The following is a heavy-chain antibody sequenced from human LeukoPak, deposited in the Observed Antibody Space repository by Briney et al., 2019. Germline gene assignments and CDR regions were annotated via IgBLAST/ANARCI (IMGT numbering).Heavy chain of an antibody. CDR2: IYSTGNP. V-gene: IGHV4-4*07. CDR1: GGSINSYY. J-gene: IGHJ1*01. Sequence: PSETLSLSCTVSGGSINSYYWTWIRQTAGKGLEWIGHIYSTGNPYYNPSLRGRVTMSVDTSKNQFSLKLTSATAADTAVYFCARDTREAGLLGYFQNWGLGTLVTVSS. CDR3: ARDTREAGLLGYFQN. D-gene: IGHD1-26*01.